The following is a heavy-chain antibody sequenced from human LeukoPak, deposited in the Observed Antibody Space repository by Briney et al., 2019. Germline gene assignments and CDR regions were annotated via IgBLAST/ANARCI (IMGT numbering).Heavy chain of an antibody. V-gene: IGHV1-2*02. J-gene: IGHJ5*02. CDR3: ARGRSGWAGDWFDA. Sequence: ASVKVSCKASGYTFTGYYMHWVRQAPGQGLEWMGWINPNSGGTNYAQKFQGRVTMTRDTSLSTAYMELSRLRSDDTAVYYCARGRSGWAGDWFDAGGEGTLVTVSS. D-gene: IGHD6-19*01. CDR1: GYTFTGYY. CDR2: INPNSGGT.